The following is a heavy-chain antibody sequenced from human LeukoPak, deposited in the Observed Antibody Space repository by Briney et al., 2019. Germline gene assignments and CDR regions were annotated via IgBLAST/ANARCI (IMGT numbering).Heavy chain of an antibody. J-gene: IGHJ4*02. Sequence: GGSLRLSCAASGFSFSTYWMSWVRQAPGKGLEWVSAISGSGGSTYYADSVKGRFTISRDNSKNTLYLQTNRLRAEDTAVYYCAKRRLVMDYWGQGTLVTVSS. D-gene: IGHD3-9*01. CDR2: ISGSGGST. CDR1: GFSFSTYW. V-gene: IGHV3-23*01. CDR3: AKRRLVMDY.